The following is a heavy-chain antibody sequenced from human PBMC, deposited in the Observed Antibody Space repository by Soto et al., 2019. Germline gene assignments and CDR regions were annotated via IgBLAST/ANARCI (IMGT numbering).Heavy chain of an antibody. CDR3: ARVNVMVVAGSTFDY. V-gene: IGHV4-39*01. CDR2: IYYSGST. J-gene: IGHJ4*01. D-gene: IGHD6-19*01. Sequence: PSETLSLTCTVSGGSISSSSYYRGWIRQPPGKGLEWIGSIYYSGSTYYNPSLKSRVTISVDTSKNQFSLKLSSVTAADTAVYYCARVNVMVVAGSTFDYWGHGTMVTASS. CDR1: GGSISSSSYY.